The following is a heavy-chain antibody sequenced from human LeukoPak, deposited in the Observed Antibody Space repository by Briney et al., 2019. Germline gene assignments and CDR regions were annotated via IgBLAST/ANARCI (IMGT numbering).Heavy chain of an antibody. D-gene: IGHD2-2*01. CDR1: GGTFSSYA. CDR3: ARDLDIVVVPAATPEFDY. J-gene: IGHJ4*02. V-gene: IGHV1-69*04. CDR2: IIPILGIA. Sequence: ASVKVSCKASGGTFSSYAISWVRQAPGQGLEWMGRIIPILGIANYAQKFQGRVTITADKSTSTAYMELSSLRSEDTAVYYCARDLDIVVVPAATPEFDYWGQGTLVTVSS.